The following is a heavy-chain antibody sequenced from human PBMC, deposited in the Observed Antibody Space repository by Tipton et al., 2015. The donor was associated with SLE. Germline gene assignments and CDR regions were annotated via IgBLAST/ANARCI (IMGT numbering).Heavy chain of an antibody. CDR1: GVSISSDYNY. CDR2: FYNSGRT. J-gene: IGHJ5*02. CDR3: ARDRHDFWGRDLSEEINWFDP. V-gene: IGHV4-61*02. D-gene: IGHD3-3*01. Sequence: TLSLTCTVSGVSISSDYNYWSWIRQPAGKGLEWIGRFYNSGRTNYNPSLKSRVTLSLASSKNQFSLKLRSVTAADTAVYFCARDRHDFWGRDLSEEINWFDPWGQGSLVIVS.